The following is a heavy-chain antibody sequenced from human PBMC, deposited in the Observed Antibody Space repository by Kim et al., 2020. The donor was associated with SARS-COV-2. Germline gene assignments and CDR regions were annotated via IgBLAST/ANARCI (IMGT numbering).Heavy chain of an antibody. J-gene: IGHJ6*02. V-gene: IGHV3-48*03. Sequence: GGSLRLSCAASGFTFSSYEMNWVRQAPGKGLEWVSYISSSGSTIYYADSVKGRFTISRDNAKNSLYLQMNSLRAEDTAVYYCAGVWCSGGSCYTYYYYYYGMDVWGQGTTVTVSS. CDR3: AGVWCSGGSCYTYYYYYYGMDV. D-gene: IGHD2-15*01. CDR1: GFTFSSYE. CDR2: ISSSGSTI.